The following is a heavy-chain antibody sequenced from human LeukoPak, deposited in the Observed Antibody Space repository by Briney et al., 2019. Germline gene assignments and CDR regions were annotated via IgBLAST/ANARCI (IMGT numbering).Heavy chain of an antibody. Sequence: GGSLRLSCAASGFTFSSYAMSWVRQAPGKWLEWVSAISGSGGSTYYADSVKGRFTISRDNSKNTLYLQMNSLRAEDTAVYYCANSRLLWFGELDYFDYWGQGTLVAVSS. CDR1: GFTFSSYA. V-gene: IGHV3-23*01. CDR3: ANSRLLWFGELDYFDY. D-gene: IGHD3-10*01. J-gene: IGHJ4*02. CDR2: ISGSGGST.